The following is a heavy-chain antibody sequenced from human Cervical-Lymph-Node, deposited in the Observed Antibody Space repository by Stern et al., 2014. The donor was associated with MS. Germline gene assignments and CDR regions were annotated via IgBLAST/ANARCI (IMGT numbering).Heavy chain of an antibody. J-gene: IGHJ4*02. D-gene: IGHD3-16*02. CDR1: GYTFTDYF. Sequence: VQLVESGAEVKKPGASVKVSCKASGYTFTDYFMHWVRQAPGQGLEWMGVINPSSGDATYSQMFQGRVTMTRDTPTNTFYLDLSSLRSENTAVYYCARDPMDRYDGRYFRYFDYWGQGTLVTVSS. CDR2: INPSSGDA. CDR3: ARDPMDRYDGRYFRYFDY. V-gene: IGHV1-46*01.